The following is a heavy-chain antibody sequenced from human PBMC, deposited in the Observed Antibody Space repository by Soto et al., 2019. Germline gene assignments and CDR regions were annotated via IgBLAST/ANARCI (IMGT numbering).Heavy chain of an antibody. Sequence: QVQLVQSGAEVKKPGSSVKVSCKASGGTFSSYTISWVRQAPGQGLEWMGRIIPILGIANYAQKFQGRVTTTADKTTSTAYMEHSSRRSEDTAVYYCARPHGMVRGTIGVYWGQGTLVTVSS. D-gene: IGHD3-10*01. CDR2: IIPILGIA. CDR1: GGTFSSYT. V-gene: IGHV1-69*02. CDR3: ARPHGMVRGTIGVY. J-gene: IGHJ4*02.